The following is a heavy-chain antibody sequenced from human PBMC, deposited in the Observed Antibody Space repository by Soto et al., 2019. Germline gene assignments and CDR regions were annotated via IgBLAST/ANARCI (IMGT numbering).Heavy chain of an antibody. CDR3: ARSIGLVRFYFDY. CDR1: GYTFTSYA. Sequence: GASVKVSCKASGYTFTSYAMHWVRQAPGQRLEWMGWINAGNGNTKYSQKFQGRVTITRDTSASTAYMELSSLRSEDTAVYYCARSIGLVRFYFDYWGQGTLVTVSS. J-gene: IGHJ4*02. D-gene: IGHD6-19*01. V-gene: IGHV1-3*01. CDR2: INAGNGNT.